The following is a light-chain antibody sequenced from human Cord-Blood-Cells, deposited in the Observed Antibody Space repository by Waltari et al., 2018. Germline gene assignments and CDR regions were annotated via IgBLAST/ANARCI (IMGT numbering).Light chain of an antibody. CDR2: EGS. J-gene: IGLJ2*01. Sequence: QSALIQPDPVSGSPGQSITISCTGTSSEVGSYHLVSWYQQHPGTAPKRMIYEGSKPPSGVSNRFSGSNSGNTASPTISGLQAEDEADYYCCSYAGSSTYVVFGGGTKLTVL. CDR3: CSYAGSSTYVV. V-gene: IGLV2-23*01. CDR1: SSEVGSYHL.